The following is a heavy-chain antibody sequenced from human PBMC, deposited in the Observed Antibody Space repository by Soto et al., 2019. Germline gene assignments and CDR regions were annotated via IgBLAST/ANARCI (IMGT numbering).Heavy chain of an antibody. CDR2: IYPGDSDI. Sequence: PGESLKISCKGSGYSFTSYWIGWVRQMPGKGLEWMGIIYPGDSDIRYSPSFQGQVTISADKSISTAYLQWSSLKASDTAMYYCARHPIPAQYCSGGSCYFDCFDPWGQRTLLTVSS. V-gene: IGHV5-51*01. CDR3: ARHPIPAQYCSGGSCYFDCFDP. CDR1: GYSFTSYW. D-gene: IGHD2-15*01. J-gene: IGHJ5*02.